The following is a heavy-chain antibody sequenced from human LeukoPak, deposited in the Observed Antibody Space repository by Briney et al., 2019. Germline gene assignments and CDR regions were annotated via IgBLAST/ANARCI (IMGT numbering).Heavy chain of an antibody. V-gene: IGHV4-30-4*01. CDR3: ARGPGRGLRRYYGMDV. CDR2: IYYSGST. D-gene: IGHD4-17*01. Sequence: SETLSLTCTVSGGSISSGHYYWSWIRQPPGKGLEWIGYIYYSGSTYYNPSLKSRVTISVDTSKNQFSLKLSSVTAADTAVYYCARGPGRGLRRYYGMDVWGQGTTVTVSS. CDR1: GGSISSGHYY. J-gene: IGHJ6*02.